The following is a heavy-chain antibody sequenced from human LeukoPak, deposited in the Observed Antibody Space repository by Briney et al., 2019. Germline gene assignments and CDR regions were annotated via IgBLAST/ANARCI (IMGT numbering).Heavy chain of an antibody. CDR2: ISGSGGST. Sequence: GGSLRLPCAASGFTFSSYAMSWVRQAPGKGLEWVSAISGSGGSTYYADSVKGRFTISRDNSKNTLYLQMNSLRAEDTAVYYCAKAPALNYYDSSGFDYWGQGTLVTVSS. V-gene: IGHV3-23*01. CDR1: GFTFSSYA. CDR3: AKAPALNYYDSSGFDY. J-gene: IGHJ4*02. D-gene: IGHD3-22*01.